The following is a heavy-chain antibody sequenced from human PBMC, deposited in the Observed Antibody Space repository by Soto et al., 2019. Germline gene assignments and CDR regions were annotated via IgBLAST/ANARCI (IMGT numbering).Heavy chain of an antibody. D-gene: IGHD3-22*01. J-gene: IGHJ4*02. V-gene: IGHV4-34*01. Sequence: SETLSLTCAVYGGPFSGYYWSWIRQPPGKGLEWIGEINHSGSTNYNPSLKSRVTISVDTSKNQFSLKLSSVTAADTAVYYCARELLSGGYDYWGQGTLVTVS. CDR3: ARELLSGGYDY. CDR1: GGPFSGYY. CDR2: INHSGST.